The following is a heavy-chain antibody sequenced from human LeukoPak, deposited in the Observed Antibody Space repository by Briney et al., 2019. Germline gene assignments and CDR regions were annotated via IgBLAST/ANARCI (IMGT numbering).Heavy chain of an antibody. CDR3: ARAVAGFPLAYINWFDP. J-gene: IGHJ5*02. D-gene: IGHD6-19*01. CDR1: GYTFTSYA. V-gene: IGHV7-4-1*02. CDR2: INTNTGYP. Sequence: ASVKVSCKASGYTFTSYAMNWVRQAPGQGLEWMGWINTNTGYPTYAQGFTGRFVFSLDTSVSAAYLQISSLKAEDTAVYYCARAVAGFPLAYINWFDPWGQGTLVTVSS.